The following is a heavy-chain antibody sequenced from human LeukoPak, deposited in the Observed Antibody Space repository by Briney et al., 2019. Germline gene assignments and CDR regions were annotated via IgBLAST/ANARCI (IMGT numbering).Heavy chain of an antibody. D-gene: IGHD3-22*01. J-gene: IGHJ4*02. Sequence: GGSLRLSCSASGFTFSSYAMSWVRQAPGKGLEWVSAISGSGGSTYYADSVKGRFTISRDNSKNTLYLQMNSLRAEDTAVYYCVKQGGDYYDTTGKGFDYWGLGTPVTVSS. V-gene: IGHV3-23*01. CDR1: GFTFSSYA. CDR3: VKQGGDYYDTTGKGFDY. CDR2: ISGSGGST.